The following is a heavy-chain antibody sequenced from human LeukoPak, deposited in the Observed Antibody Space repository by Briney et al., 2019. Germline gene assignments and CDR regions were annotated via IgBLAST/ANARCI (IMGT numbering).Heavy chain of an antibody. CDR1: GGSISSYY. Sequence: PSETLSLTCTVSGGSISSYYWSWIRQPPGKGLGWIGYIYYSGSINYNPSLNSRVTISVETSKNQFSLKLSSVTAADTAVYYCARSTSGSGILELRKIWFDPWGQGTLVTVSS. CDR2: IYYSGSI. J-gene: IGHJ5*02. D-gene: IGHD3-10*01. V-gene: IGHV4-59*01. CDR3: ARSTSGSGILELRKIWFDP.